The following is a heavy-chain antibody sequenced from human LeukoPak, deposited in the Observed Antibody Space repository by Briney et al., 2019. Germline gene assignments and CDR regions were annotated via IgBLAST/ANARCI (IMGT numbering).Heavy chain of an antibody. V-gene: IGHV3-23*01. J-gene: IGHJ4*02. CDR1: GFTFRSYA. CDR2: ISGSGGST. Sequence: AGGSLRLSCAGSGFTFRSYAMSWVRQAPGKGLEWVSAISGSGGSTYYADSVKGRFTISRDNSKNTLYLQMNSLRAEDTATYYCAKGTTYYDVLTGYGYPYYFDYWGQGTLVTVSS. CDR3: AKGTTYYDVLTGYGYPYYFDY. D-gene: IGHD3-9*01.